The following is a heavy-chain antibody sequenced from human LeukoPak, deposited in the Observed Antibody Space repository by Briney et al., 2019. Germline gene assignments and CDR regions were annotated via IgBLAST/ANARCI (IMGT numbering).Heavy chain of an antibody. CDR1: GGTFSSYA. V-gene: IGHV1-46*01. Sequence: ASVKVSCKASGGTFSSYAISWVRQAPGQGLEWMGIINPSGGSTSYAQKFQGRVTMTRDMSTSTVYMELSSLRSEDTAVYYCARVGDYVWGSYRTFDYWGQGTLVTVSS. CDR2: INPSGGST. CDR3: ARVGDYVWGSYRTFDY. D-gene: IGHD3-16*02. J-gene: IGHJ4*02.